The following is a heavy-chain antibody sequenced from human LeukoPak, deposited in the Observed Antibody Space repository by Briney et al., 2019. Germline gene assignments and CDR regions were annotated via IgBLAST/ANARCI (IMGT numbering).Heavy chain of an antibody. CDR3: ARDRGGYVAY. V-gene: IGHV7-4-1*02. CDR2: INTNTGNP. CDR1: GYTFTMYA. J-gene: IGHJ4*02. Sequence: ASVKVSCKASGYTFTMYAINWVRQAPGQGLEWMGWINTNTGNPTYAQGFTGRFVFSSDTYVSTAYLQINSLKAEDTAVYYCARDRGGYVAYWGQGTLVTVSS. D-gene: IGHD5-12*01.